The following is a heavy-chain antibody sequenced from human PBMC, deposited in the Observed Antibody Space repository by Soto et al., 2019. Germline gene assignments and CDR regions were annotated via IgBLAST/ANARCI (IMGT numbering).Heavy chain of an antibody. CDR3: ARKHSLDYIRWGLDP. D-gene: IGHD4-4*01. Sequence: ASVKVSCKASGYPFSDNQIHWLRRAPGQGLEWMGRINPKSDDTNYAQNFQGRVTMTRETSIDTAYLELTGLTSDDTATYYCARKHSLDYIRWGLDPWGQGTLVTVYS. CDR2: INPKSDDT. J-gene: IGHJ5*02. CDR1: GYPFSDNQ. V-gene: IGHV1-2*02.